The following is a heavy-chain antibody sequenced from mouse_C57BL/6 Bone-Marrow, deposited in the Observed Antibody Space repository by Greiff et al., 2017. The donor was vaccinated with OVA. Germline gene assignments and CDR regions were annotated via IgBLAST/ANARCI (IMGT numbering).Heavy chain of an antibody. CDR3: TSYGNFDY. Sequence: VQLQQSGAELVRPGASVKLSCTASGFNIKDDYMHWVKQRPEQGLEWIGWIDPENGDTEYASKFQGKATITADTSSNTAYLQLSSLTSDDTAVYYSTSYGNFDYWGQGTTLTVSS. J-gene: IGHJ2*01. V-gene: IGHV14-4*01. CDR2: IDPENGDT. CDR1: GFNIKDDY. D-gene: IGHD2-1*01.